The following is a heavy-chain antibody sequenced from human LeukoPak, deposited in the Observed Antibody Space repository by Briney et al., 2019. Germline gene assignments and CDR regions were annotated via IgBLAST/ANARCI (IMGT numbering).Heavy chain of an antibody. CDR3: ARGYGDFRVEGRYFYS. Sequence: SETLSLTCTVSDGSITNYDWSWVRQPPGKGLGFIGHVHYSGTANYNPSLESRVTISIDTSKKHFFLKLKSVTAADTAVYYCARGYGDFRVEGRYFYSWGQGTLVTVSS. D-gene: IGHD4-17*01. J-gene: IGHJ4*02. V-gene: IGHV4-59*01. CDR1: DGSITNYD. CDR2: VHYSGTA.